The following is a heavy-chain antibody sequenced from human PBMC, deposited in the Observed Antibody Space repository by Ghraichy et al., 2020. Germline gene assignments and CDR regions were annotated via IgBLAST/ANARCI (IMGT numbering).Heavy chain of an antibody. J-gene: IGHJ4*02. CDR2: IYYSGST. CDR1: GGSISSDNYY. D-gene: IGHD6-19*01. V-gene: IGHV4-39*01. Sequence: SETLSLTCTVSGGSISSDNYYWGWVRQPPGKGLEWIGSIYYSGSTYYSPSLKSRVTISVDSSKNQFSLKLSSVTAADTAVYYCWRKKAGAGDYWGQGTLVTVSS. CDR3: WRKKAGAGDY.